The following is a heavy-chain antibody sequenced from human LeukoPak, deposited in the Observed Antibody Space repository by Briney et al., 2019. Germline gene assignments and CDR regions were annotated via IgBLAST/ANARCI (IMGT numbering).Heavy chain of an antibody. V-gene: IGHV4-59*01. Sequence: SETLSLTCTVSGGSISSYYWSWIRQPPGKGLEWIGYIYYSGSTNYNPSLKSRVTISVDTSKNQFSLKLSSVTAADTAVYYCARGISVLSGVWFGELFSPYYYYYMDVWGKGTTVTISS. D-gene: IGHD3-10*01. J-gene: IGHJ6*03. CDR2: IYYSGST. CDR3: ARGISVLSGVWFGELFSPYYYYYMDV. CDR1: GGSISSYY.